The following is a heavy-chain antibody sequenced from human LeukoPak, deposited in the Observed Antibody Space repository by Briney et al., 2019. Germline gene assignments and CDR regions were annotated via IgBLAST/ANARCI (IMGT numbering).Heavy chain of an antibody. J-gene: IGHJ6*03. CDR2: IIPIFGTA. V-gene: IGHV1-69*06. Sequence: ASVKVSCKASEYTFTDYDMHWVRQAPGQGLEWMGGIIPIFGTANYAQKFQGRVTITADKSTSTAYMELSSLRSEDTAVYYCARGPYGSGSYSNNYYYYYMDVWGKGTTVTVSS. CDR3: ARGPYGSGSYSNNYYYYYMDV. CDR1: EYTFTDYD. D-gene: IGHD3-10*01.